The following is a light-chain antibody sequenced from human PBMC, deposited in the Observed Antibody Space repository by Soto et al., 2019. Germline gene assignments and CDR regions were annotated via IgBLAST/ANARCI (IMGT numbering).Light chain of an antibody. CDR2: AAS. CDR3: HQSYTTPWT. V-gene: IGKV1-39*01. Sequence: DIQMTQSPSSLSASVGDRVTITCRASQSISSYLNWYQQKPGKAPKLLIYAASSLQSGVPSRFSGSGSGTDFNLTISGLQPEDFAIYYCHQSYTTPWTFGQGTKVDMK. CDR1: QSISSY. J-gene: IGKJ1*01.